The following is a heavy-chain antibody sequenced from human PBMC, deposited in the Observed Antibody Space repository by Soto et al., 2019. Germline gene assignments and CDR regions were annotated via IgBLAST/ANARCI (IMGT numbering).Heavy chain of an antibody. CDR2: IYYSGST. CDR1: GGSISSGDYY. V-gene: IGHV4-30-4*01. CDR3: AREAGGISSSYWFDP. J-gene: IGHJ5*02. Sequence: SETLSLTCTVSGGSISSGDYYWSWIRQPPGKGLEWIGYIYYSGSTYYNPSLKSRVTISVDTSKNQFSLKLSSVTAADTAVYYCAREAGGISSSYWFDPWGQGTLVTVSS. D-gene: IGHD6-13*01.